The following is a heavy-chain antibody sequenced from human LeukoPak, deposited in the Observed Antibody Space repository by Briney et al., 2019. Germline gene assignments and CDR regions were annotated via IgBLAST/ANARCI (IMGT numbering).Heavy chain of an antibody. D-gene: IGHD2-2*01. J-gene: IGHJ6*03. Sequence: ASVTVSCKASGYTFTSYYMHWVRQAPGQGLEWMGIINPSGGSTSYAQKFQGRVTMTRDMSTSTVYMELSSLRSEDTAVYYCARNHCSSTSCYDYYYYYMDVWGKGTTVTVSS. V-gene: IGHV1-46*01. CDR3: ARNHCSSTSCYDYYYYYMDV. CDR2: INPSGGST. CDR1: GYTFTSYY.